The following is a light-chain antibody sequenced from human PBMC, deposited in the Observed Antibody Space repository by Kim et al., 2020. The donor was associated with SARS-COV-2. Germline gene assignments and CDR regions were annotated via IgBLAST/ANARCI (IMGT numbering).Light chain of an antibody. CDR3: QQRNNWPPAVT. Sequence: PGESAALSCRASQSISGHVGWYQHKPGQAPRLLIYDASNRATGIPDRFSGSGSGTDFTLTISSLEPEDFAIYYCQQRNNWPPAVTFGGGTKVEIK. J-gene: IGKJ4*01. CDR1: QSISGH. CDR2: DAS. V-gene: IGKV3-11*01.